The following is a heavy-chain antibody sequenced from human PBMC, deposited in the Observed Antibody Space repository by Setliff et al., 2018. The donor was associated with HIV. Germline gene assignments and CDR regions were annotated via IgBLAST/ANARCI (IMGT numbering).Heavy chain of an antibody. V-gene: IGHV4-38-2*02. D-gene: IGHD6-19*01. CDR2: VYHTGST. CDR3: ARQFTVQWLVSTYGMDV. CDR1: GYSISSRYY. Sequence: SETLSLTCTVSGYSISSRYYWGWIRQPPGKGLEWIGSVYHTGSTYYNPSLKSRVTMSADTSKNQLSLKLSSVTAADTAVYYCARQFTVQWLVSTYGMDVWGQGTTVTVSS. J-gene: IGHJ6*02.